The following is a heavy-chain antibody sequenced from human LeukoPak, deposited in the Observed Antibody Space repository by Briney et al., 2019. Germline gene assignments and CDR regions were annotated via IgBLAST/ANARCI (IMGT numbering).Heavy chain of an antibody. V-gene: IGHV3-30*04. CDR2: ISYDGSNK. Sequence: GGSLRLSCAASGFTFSSYAMHWVRQAPGKGLEWVAVISYDGSNKYYADSVKGRFTISRDNSKNTLYLQMNSLRAEDTAVYYCAREHLDYWGQGTLVTVSS. J-gene: IGHJ4*02. CDR1: GFTFSSYA. CDR3: AREHLDY.